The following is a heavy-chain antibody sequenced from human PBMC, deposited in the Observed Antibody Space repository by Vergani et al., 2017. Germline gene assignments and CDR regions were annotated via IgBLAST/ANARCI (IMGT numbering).Heavy chain of an antibody. J-gene: IGHJ6*03. Sequence: QVQLQESGPGLVKPSETLSLTCTVSGGSISSYYWSWIRQPPGKGLEWIGYIYYSGSTNYNPSLKSRVTISVDTSKNQFSLKLSAVTAAETAVYYCARRSVNYYYYYMDVWGKGTTVTVSS. D-gene: IGHD4-23*01. CDR1: GGSISSYY. CDR3: ARRSVNYYYYYMDV. V-gene: IGHV4-59*01. CDR2: IYYSGST.